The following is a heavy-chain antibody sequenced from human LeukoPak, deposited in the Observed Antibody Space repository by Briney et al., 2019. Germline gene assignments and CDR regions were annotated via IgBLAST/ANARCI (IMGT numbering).Heavy chain of an antibody. Sequence: PGGSLRLAWIAAGFTFNNYAMTWVRQAPGKGLEWISAISGSGGSTNYAGSRKGRFTISRYNSKTPLYLQMNSLRAEDPAVYYCAKDPFIAAAGTGYYYMDVWGKGTTVTISS. J-gene: IGHJ6*03. CDR3: AKDPFIAAAGTGYYYMDV. CDR1: GFTFNNYA. V-gene: IGHV3-23*01. D-gene: IGHD6-13*01. CDR2: ISGSGGST.